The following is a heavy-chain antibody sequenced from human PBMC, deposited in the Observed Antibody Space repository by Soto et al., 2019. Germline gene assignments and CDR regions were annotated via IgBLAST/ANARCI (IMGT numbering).Heavy chain of an antibody. Sequence: ASVKVSCKASGYTFTSYYMHWVRQAPGQGLEWMGIINPSGGSTSYAQKFQGRVTMTRDTSTSTVYMELSSLRSEDTAVYYCARGAITIFGVVIIPVRNYGMDVWGQGTTVTAP. CDR3: ARGAITIFGVVIIPVRNYGMDV. J-gene: IGHJ6*02. CDR2: INPSGGST. D-gene: IGHD3-3*01. V-gene: IGHV1-46*01. CDR1: GYTFTSYY.